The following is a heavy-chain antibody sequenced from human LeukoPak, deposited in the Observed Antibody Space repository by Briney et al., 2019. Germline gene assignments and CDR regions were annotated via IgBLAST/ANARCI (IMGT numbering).Heavy chain of an antibody. Sequence: GGSLRLSCAASGFTFSSYGMHWVRQAPGKGLEWVAVISYDGSNKYYADSVKGRFTISRDNSKNTLYLQMNSLRAEDTAVYYCAKDTPPMVRGVRYDYWGQGTLVTVSS. V-gene: IGHV3-30*18. CDR1: GFTFSSYG. CDR2: ISYDGSNK. J-gene: IGHJ4*02. CDR3: AKDTPPMVRGVRYDY. D-gene: IGHD3-10*01.